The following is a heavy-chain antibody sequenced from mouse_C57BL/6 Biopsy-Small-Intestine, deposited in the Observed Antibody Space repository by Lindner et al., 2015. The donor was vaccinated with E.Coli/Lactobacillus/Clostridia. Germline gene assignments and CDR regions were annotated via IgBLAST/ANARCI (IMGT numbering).Heavy chain of an antibody. Sequence: VQLQESGPELVKPGASVKISCKASGYSFTDYNMNWVKQSNGKSLEWIGRIYPGDGDTNYNGKFKGKATLTADKSSSTAYMQLSSLTSEDSAVYFCARWEGAMDYWGQGTSVTVSS. J-gene: IGHJ4*01. CDR2: IYPGDGDT. V-gene: IGHV1-82*01. D-gene: IGHD4-1*01. CDR1: GYSFTDYN. CDR3: ARWEGAMDY.